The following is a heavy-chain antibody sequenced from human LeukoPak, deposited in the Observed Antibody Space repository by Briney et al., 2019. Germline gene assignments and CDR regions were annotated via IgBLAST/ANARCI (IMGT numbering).Heavy chain of an antibody. CDR3: TRDGCGGDCTHPTNH. CDR1: GFNFSSYG. V-gene: IGHV3-33*01. Sequence: GGSLRLSCAASGFNFSSYGMHWVRQIPGKGLDWVAVVWSDGNKKYYGDSVKGRFTISRDNSKNTVYLQMNSLRVEDTAVYYCTRDGCGGDCTHPTNHWGQGTRVTV. CDR2: VWSDGNKK. D-gene: IGHD2-21*02. J-gene: IGHJ4*02.